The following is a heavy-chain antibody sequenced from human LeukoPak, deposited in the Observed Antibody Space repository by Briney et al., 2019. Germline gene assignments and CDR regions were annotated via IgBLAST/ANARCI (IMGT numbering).Heavy chain of an antibody. Sequence: GGSLRLSCAASGFTFSSYWMSWVRQAPGKGLEWVSYISSSSSTIHYADSVKGRFTISRDNAKNSLFLQINSLRDDDTAVYYCARELWSAYGMDVWGQGTTVTVSS. V-gene: IGHV3-48*02. CDR3: ARELWSAYGMDV. J-gene: IGHJ6*02. CDR1: GFTFSSYW. D-gene: IGHD2-21*01. CDR2: ISSSSSTI.